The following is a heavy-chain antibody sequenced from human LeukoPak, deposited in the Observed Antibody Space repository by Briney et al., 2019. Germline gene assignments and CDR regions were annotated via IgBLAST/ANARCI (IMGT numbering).Heavy chain of an antibody. CDR3: ARALVPLDYYSFGIDV. CDR2: INPNSGGK. J-gene: IGHJ6*02. D-gene: IGHD6-13*01. V-gene: IGHV1-2*02. Sequence: SSVKVSCKACGYTFTGYYMHWVRQAPGQGGDWMGWINPNSGGKNYAHKFQGRGTMTRNTSISTAYIQLSRLRSDDTAVYYCARALVPLDYYSFGIDVRGPGVTVSVSS. CDR1: GYTFTGYY.